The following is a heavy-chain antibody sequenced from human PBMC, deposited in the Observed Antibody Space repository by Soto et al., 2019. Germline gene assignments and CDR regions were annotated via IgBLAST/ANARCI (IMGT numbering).Heavy chain of an antibody. D-gene: IGHD3-10*01. V-gene: IGHV3-33*01. CDR3: ARAGRPGNYKSYYYYGMDV. CDR1: RFTFSSYG. J-gene: IGHJ6*02. Sequence: AGGSLRLCCAASRFTFSSYGMNWVRQAPGKGLEWVAGIWYDGSNKYYVDSVKGRFTISRDNSKDTVYLDMNSLRDEDTAVYYCARAGRPGNYKSYYYYGMDVWGQGTTVTVSS. CDR2: IWYDGSNK.